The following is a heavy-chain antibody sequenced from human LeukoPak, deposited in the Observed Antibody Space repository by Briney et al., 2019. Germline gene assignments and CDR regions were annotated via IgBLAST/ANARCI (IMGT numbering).Heavy chain of an antibody. Sequence: GGSLRLSCAASGFTFSSYSMNWVRQAPGKGLEWVSSISSSSSYIYYADSVKGRFTISRDNSKNTLYLQMNSLRAEDTAVYYCAKAESGGSYSDYYYYGMDVWGQGTTVTVSS. CDR2: ISSSSSYI. CDR3: AKAESGGSYSDYYYYGMDV. J-gene: IGHJ6*02. CDR1: GFTFSSYS. D-gene: IGHD1-26*01. V-gene: IGHV3-21*04.